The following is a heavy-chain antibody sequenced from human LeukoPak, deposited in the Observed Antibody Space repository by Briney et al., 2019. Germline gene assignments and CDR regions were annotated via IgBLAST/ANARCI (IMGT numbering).Heavy chain of an antibody. Sequence: SETLSLTCTVSGGSISSYYWSWIRQPPGKGLEWIGYIYYSGCTNYNPSLKSRVTISVDTSKNQFSLRLTSVTAADTAVYYCAREELAAHRGAFDIWGQGSVVSVSS. CDR1: GGSISSYY. V-gene: IGHV4-59*01. CDR3: AREELAAHRGAFDI. CDR2: IYYSGCT. J-gene: IGHJ3*02. D-gene: IGHD6-6*01.